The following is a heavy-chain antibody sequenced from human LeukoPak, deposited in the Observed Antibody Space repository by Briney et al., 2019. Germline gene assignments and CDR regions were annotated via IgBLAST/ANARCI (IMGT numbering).Heavy chain of an antibody. V-gene: IGHV5-51*01. CDR2: IYPGDSDT. CDR3: ARLFDYYFDY. CDR1: GYIFTSYW. D-gene: IGHD3-9*01. Sequence: GASLKISCKGSGYIFTSYWIGWVRQLPGKGLEWMGIIYPGDSDTRYSPSFQGQVTISADKSISTAYLQWSSLKASDTAMYYCARLFDYYFDYWGQGTLVTVSS. J-gene: IGHJ4*02.